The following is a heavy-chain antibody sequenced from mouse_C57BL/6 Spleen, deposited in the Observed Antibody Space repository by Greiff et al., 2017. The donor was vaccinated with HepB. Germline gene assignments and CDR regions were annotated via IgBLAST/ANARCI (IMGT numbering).Heavy chain of an antibody. V-gene: IGHV1-50*01. CDR2: IDPSDSYT. CDR1: GYTFTSYW. J-gene: IGHJ3*01. D-gene: IGHD2-5*01. CDR3: SLSYSSYVVAY. Sequence: QVQLQQPGAELVKPGASVKLSCKASGYTFTSYWMQWVKQRPGQGLEWIGEIDPSDSYTNYNQKFKGKATFTVDTSSSTAYMQLRCLTSEDSAVYYCSLSYSSYVVAYWGQGTLVTVSA.